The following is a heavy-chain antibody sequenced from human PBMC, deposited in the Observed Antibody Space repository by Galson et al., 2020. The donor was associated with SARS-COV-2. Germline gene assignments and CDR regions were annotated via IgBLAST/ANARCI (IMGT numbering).Heavy chain of an antibody. CDR3: AKRLAGGNSPFDI. CDR2: ISGGGGNT. Sequence: GGSLRLSCAASGFTFSTYAMSWVRQAPGKGLEWVSGISGGGGNTYYADSVKGRFTISRDNSKNTLYVQMSSLRAEDTAVYYCAKRLAGGNSPFDIWGQGTMVTVSS. V-gene: IGHV3-23*01. CDR1: GFTFSTYA. J-gene: IGHJ3*02. D-gene: IGHD1-26*01.